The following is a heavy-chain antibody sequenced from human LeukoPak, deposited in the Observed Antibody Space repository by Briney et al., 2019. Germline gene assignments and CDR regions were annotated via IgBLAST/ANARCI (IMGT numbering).Heavy chain of an antibody. D-gene: IGHD6-19*01. J-gene: IGHJ4*02. Sequence: SQTLSLICAISGDSVSSNSAAWDWIRQSPSRGLEWLGRTYYRSKWYDDYAVSVRSRITINPDTSKNQFSLQLNSVTPEDTAVYYCSRHKSGWIDYWGQGTLVTVSS. V-gene: IGHV6-1*01. CDR2: TYYRSKWYD. CDR3: SRHKSGWIDY. CDR1: GDSVSSNSAA.